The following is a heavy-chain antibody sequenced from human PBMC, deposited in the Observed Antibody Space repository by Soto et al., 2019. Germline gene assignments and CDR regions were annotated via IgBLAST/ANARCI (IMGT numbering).Heavy chain of an antibody. CDR3: ATRPTVYNWFDP. Sequence: SETLSLTCAVYGGSFSGYYWSWIRQPPGKGLEWIGEINHSGSTNYNPSLKSRVTISVDTSKNQFSLKLSSVTAADTAVYYWATRPTVYNWFDPWGQGTLVTVSS. CDR1: GGSFSGYY. CDR2: INHSGST. V-gene: IGHV4-34*01. D-gene: IGHD4-17*01. J-gene: IGHJ5*02.